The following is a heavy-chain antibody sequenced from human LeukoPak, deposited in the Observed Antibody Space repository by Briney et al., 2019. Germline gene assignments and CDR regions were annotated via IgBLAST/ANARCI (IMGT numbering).Heavy chain of an antibody. V-gene: IGHV3-48*03. CDR2: ISSSGSTI. D-gene: IGHD1-26*01. J-gene: IGHJ5*02. Sequence: PGGSLRLSCAASGFTFSSYEMNWVRQAPGKGLEWVSYISSSGSTIYYADSVKGRFTISRDNAKNSLYLQMNSLRAEDTAVYYCASDPDSELTPWGQGTLVTVSS. CDR3: ASDPDSELTP. CDR1: GFTFSSYE.